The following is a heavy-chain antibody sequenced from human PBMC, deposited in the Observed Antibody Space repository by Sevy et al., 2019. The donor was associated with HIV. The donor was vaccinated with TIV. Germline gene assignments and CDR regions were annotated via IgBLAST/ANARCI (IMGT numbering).Heavy chain of an antibody. Sequence: GGSLRLSCAASGFPFNDHAMHWVRQVPGKGLEWVSGISWNSRNIGYADSVKGRFTISRDNARNFVYLEMNSLRPEDTDFYYCSKGIKRGCDGVNCYSYYYYFYGLDVWGQGTTVTVSS. V-gene: IGHV3-9*01. CDR2: ISWNSRNI. D-gene: IGHD2-21*02. CDR1: GFPFNDHA. J-gene: IGHJ6*02. CDR3: SKGIKRGCDGVNCYSYYYYFYGLDV.